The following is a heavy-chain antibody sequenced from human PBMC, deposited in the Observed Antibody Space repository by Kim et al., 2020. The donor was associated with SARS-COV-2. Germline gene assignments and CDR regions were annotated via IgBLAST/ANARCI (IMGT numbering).Heavy chain of an antibody. CDR3: AKVGGLGGQLLVEGLDY. V-gene: IGHV3-30*18. Sequence: GGSLRLSCAASGFTFNNYGMHWVRQAPGQGLEWVAVISYDGSNKYYVDSVKGRFTISRDNAKNTLYLEMNSLRAEDTAVYYCAKVGGLGGQLLVEGLDYWGQGTLVTVSS. CDR2: ISYDGSNK. D-gene: IGHD6-19*01. CDR1: GFTFNNYG. J-gene: IGHJ4*02.